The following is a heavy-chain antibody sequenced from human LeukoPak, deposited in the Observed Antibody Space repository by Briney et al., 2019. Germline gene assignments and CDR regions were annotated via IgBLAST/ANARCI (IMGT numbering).Heavy chain of an antibody. D-gene: IGHD5-12*01. Sequence: SETLSLTCAVYGGSFSGYYWSWIRQPPGKGLEWIGEINHSGSANYNPSLKSRVTISVDTSKNQFSLKLSSVTAADTAVYYCARGGYSGYAHWGQGTLVTVSS. CDR1: GGSFSGYY. V-gene: IGHV4-34*01. J-gene: IGHJ4*02. CDR3: ARGGYSGYAH. CDR2: INHSGSA.